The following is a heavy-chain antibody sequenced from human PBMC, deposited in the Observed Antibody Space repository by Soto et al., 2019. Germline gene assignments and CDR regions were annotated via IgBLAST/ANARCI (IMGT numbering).Heavy chain of an antibody. Sequence: SETLSLTCTVSGGSISSYYWSWIRQPPGKGLEWIGYIYNSGSTNYNPSLKSRVTISVDTSKNQFSLKLSSVTAADTAVYYCARGARGFRGSGSYTCPTYNWFDPWGQGTLVTVS. J-gene: IGHJ5*02. CDR1: GGSISSYY. CDR3: ARGARGFRGSGSYTCPTYNWFDP. D-gene: IGHD3-10*01. CDR2: IYNSGST. V-gene: IGHV4-59*12.